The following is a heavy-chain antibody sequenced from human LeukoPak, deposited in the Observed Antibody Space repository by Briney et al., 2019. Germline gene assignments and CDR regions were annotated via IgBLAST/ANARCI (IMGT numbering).Heavy chain of an antibody. CDR1: GGTFSSYA. Sequence: GSSVKVSCKASGGTFSSYAISWVRQAPGQGLEWMGRIIPICGTANYAQKFQGRVTITTDESTSTAYMELSSLRSEDTAVYYCVWGAMVVTPFDYWGQGTLVTVSS. CDR2: IIPICGTA. J-gene: IGHJ4*02. CDR3: VWGAMVVTPFDY. V-gene: IGHV1-69*05. D-gene: IGHD4-23*01.